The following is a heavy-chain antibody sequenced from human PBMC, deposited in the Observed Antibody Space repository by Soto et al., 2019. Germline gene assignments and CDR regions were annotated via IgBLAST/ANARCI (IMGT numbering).Heavy chain of an antibody. J-gene: IGHJ5*02. Sequence: SETLSLTCSVSGGSIGSSSYYFGWIRQPPGKGLEWIGSLYYTGTTSYNSSLKSRVTISADKSQNQFSLRLSSVTAADTAVYYCGAYGSRTYCYDWLDPWGQGTLVTVAS. V-gene: IGHV4-39*01. CDR2: LYYTGTT. D-gene: IGHD2-2*01. CDR3: GAYGSRTYCYDWLDP. CDR1: GGSIGSSSYY.